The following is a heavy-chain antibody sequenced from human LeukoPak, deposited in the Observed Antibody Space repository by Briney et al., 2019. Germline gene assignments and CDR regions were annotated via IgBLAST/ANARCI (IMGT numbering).Heavy chain of an antibody. CDR1: GDSVSSNSAA. D-gene: IGHD6-13*01. J-gene: IGHJ3*02. Sequence: SQTLSLTCAISGDSVSSNSAAWNWIRQSPSRVLEWLGRKYYRSKLYNDYAVSVKSRITINPDTSKNQFSLQLTSVPPEDTAVYYCAREPQGSSWPFDIWGQGTMVTVSS. CDR2: KYYRSKLYN. V-gene: IGHV6-1*01. CDR3: AREPQGSSWPFDI.